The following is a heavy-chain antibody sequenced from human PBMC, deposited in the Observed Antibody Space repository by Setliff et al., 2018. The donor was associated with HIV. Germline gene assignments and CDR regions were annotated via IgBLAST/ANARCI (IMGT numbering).Heavy chain of an antibody. CDR2: ISGSGGST. D-gene: IGHD3-10*01. V-gene: IGHV3-23*01. CDR1: GFTFSSYA. CDR3: ATGGGPLVYYYYYMDV. J-gene: IGHJ6*03. Sequence: GESLKISCAASGFTFSSYAMSWVRQAPGKGLEWVSAISGSGGSTYYADSVKGRFTISRDNSKNTLYLQMNSLRAEDTAVYYCATGGGPLVYYYYYMDVWGKGTTVTV.